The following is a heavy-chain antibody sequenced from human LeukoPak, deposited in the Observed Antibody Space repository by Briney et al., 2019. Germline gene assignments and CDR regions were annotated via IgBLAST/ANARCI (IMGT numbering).Heavy chain of an antibody. CDR2: IYTSGST. J-gene: IGHJ3*01. CDR3: ARHQWVPAFDV. CDR1: GGSISSGSYY. V-gene: IGHV4-61*02. D-gene: IGHD1-26*01. Sequence: SETLSLTCTVSGGSISSGSYYWSWIRQPAGKGLEWIGRIYTSGSTNYNPSLKSRVTISVDTSKNQFSLKLSSVTAADTAVYYCARHQWVPAFDVWGQGTMVTVSS.